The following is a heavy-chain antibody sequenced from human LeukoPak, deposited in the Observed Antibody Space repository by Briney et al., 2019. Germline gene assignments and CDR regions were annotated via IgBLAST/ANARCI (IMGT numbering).Heavy chain of an antibody. Sequence: GSLRLSCAASGFTFSSYAMSWVRQPPGKGLEWIGEINHSGSTNYNPSLKSRVTISVDTSKNQFSLKLSSVTAADTAVYYCARVGVLDTAMPIYYFDYWGQGTLVTVSS. CDR2: INHSGST. V-gene: IGHV4-34*01. D-gene: IGHD5-18*01. CDR3: ARVGVLDTAMPIYYFDY. J-gene: IGHJ4*02. CDR1: GFTFSSYA.